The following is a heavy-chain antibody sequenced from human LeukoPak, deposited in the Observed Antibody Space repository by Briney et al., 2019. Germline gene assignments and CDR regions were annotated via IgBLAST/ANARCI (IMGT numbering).Heavy chain of an antibody. J-gene: IGHJ5*02. Sequence: SETLSLTCAVSGGSISSSNWWSWVRRPPGKGLEWIGEIYHSGSTNYNPSLKSRVTISVDKSKNQFSLKLSSVTAADTAVYYCALLLWFGELSNWFDPWGQGTLVTVSS. CDR1: GGSISSSNW. CDR3: ALLLWFGELSNWFDP. CDR2: IYHSGST. V-gene: IGHV4-4*02. D-gene: IGHD3-10*01.